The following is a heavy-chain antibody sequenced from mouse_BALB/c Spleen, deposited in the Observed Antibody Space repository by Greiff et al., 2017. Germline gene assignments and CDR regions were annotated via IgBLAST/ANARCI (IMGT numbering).Heavy chain of an antibody. V-gene: IGHV1S127*01. J-gene: IGHJ4*01. Sequence: QVHVKQSGPQLVRPGASVKISCKASGYSFTSYWMHWVKQRPGQGLEWIGMIDPSDSETRLNQKFKDKATLTVDKSSSTAYMQLSSPTSEDSAVYYCARLGGYYYAMDYWGQGTSVTVSS. CDR3: ARLGGYYYAMDY. CDR1: GYSFTSYW. CDR2: IDPSDSET. D-gene: IGHD2-2*01.